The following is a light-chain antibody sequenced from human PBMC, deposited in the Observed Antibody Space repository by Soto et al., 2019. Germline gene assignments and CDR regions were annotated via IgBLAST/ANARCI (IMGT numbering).Light chain of an antibody. V-gene: IGKV3-15*01. CDR2: GAS. Sequence: EIVMTQSTATLSVSVGERAALSCRASQSVSSNLAWYQQKPGQAPRLLIYGASTRATGIPVRFSGSGSWTDFTLTISSLEPEDFEVYYCQQRSNWPPTFCQGTRLEIK. CDR3: QQRSNWPPT. CDR1: QSVSSN. J-gene: IGKJ5*01.